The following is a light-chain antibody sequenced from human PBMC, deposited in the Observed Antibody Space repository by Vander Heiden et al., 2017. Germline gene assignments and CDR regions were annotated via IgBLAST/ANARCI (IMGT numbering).Light chain of an antibody. CDR1: SSDVGSYNR. V-gene: IGLV2-18*02. CDR2: EVT. CDR3: SSHTSSSTYV. J-gene: IGLJ1*01. Sequence: QSVLTQPLSVSGSPRPSVPISCTGTSSDVGSYNRVSWYQQPPGTAPKLMIYEVTNRPSGVPDRFSGSKSGNTASLTISGLQGEDEADYYCSSHTSSSTYVFGTGTKVTVL.